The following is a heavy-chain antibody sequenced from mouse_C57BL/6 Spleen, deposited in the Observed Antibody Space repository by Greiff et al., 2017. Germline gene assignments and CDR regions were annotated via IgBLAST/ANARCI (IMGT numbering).Heavy chain of an antibody. CDR3: ARDPYYYSSSSFDY. V-gene: IGHV1-82*01. CDR1: GYAFSSSW. J-gene: IGHJ2*01. D-gene: IGHD1-1*01. Sequence: VQLQQSGPELVKPGASVKISCKASGYAFSSSWMNWVKQRPGKGLEWIGRIYPGDGDTNYNGKFNGKATLTADKSSSTAYMQLSSLTSEDSAVYFCARDPYYYSSSSFDYWGQGTTLTVSS. CDR2: IYPGDGDT.